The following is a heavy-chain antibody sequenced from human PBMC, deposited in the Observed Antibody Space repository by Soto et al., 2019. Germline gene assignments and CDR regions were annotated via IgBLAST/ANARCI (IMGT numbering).Heavy chain of an antibody. D-gene: IGHD6-6*01. CDR1: GYTFTSYG. Sequence: ASVKVSCKASGYTFTSYGISWVRQAPGQGLEWMGWISAYNGNPNYAQKLQGRVTMTTDTSTSTAYMELRSLRSDDTAVYYCARVYKSSSSRWFDPWGQGTLVTVSS. CDR2: ISAYNGNP. J-gene: IGHJ5*02. CDR3: ARVYKSSSSRWFDP. V-gene: IGHV1-18*04.